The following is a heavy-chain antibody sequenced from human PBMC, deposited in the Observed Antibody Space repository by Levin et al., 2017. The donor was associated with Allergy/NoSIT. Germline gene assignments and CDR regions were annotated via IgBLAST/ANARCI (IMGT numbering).Heavy chain of an antibody. Sequence: GESLKISCAASGFTFSSYAMHWVRQAPGKGLEWVAVISYDGSNKYYADSVKGRFTISRDNSKNTPYLQMNSLRAEDTAVYYCARVPGSYYNAPFDYWGQGTLVTVSS. V-gene: IGHV3-30-3*01. CDR3: ARVPGSYYNAPFDY. CDR1: GFTFSSYA. D-gene: IGHD3-10*01. CDR2: ISYDGSNK. J-gene: IGHJ4*02.